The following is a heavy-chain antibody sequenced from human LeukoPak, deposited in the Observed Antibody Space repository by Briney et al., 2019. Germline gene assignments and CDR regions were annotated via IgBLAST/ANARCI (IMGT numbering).Heavy chain of an antibody. CDR2: IRHDGNAK. CDR3: AKDGLRWTPGNWFDP. CDR1: GFAFSDFL. D-gene: IGHD4-23*01. J-gene: IGHJ5*02. Sequence: GGSLRLSCAASGFAFSDFLMSWVRQAPGKGLEWVANIRHDGNAKNYVPSVRGRFTISRDNAKNSLYLQMNSLRAEDTALYYCAKDGLRWTPGNWFDPWGQGTLVTVSS. V-gene: IGHV3-7*03.